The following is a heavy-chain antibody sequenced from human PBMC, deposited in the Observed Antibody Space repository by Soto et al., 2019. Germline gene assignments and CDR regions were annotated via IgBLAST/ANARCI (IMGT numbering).Heavy chain of an antibody. V-gene: IGHV1-3*05. D-gene: IGHD3-9*01. CDR1: GYTFTSYA. CDR3: ARVHDILTGYYPGGMDV. Sequence: QVQLVQSGAEEKKPGASVKVSCKASGYTFTSYAMHWVRQAPGQRLEWMGWINAGNGNTKYSQKFQGRVTITRDTSASTAYMELSSRRSEDTAVYYCARVHDILTGYYPGGMDVWGQGTTVTVSS. CDR2: INAGNGNT. J-gene: IGHJ6*02.